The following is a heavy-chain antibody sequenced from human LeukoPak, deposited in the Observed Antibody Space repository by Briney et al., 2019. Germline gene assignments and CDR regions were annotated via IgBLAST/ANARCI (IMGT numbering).Heavy chain of an antibody. CDR2: ISTSSIYI. D-gene: IGHD3-16*01. V-gene: IGHV3-21*01. J-gene: IGHJ6*04. CDR1: GFTFSSYS. Sequence: GGSLRLSCAASGFTFSSYSMNWVRQAPGKGLEWVSYISTSSIYIYYADSLKGRFTISRDNAKNSLYLQMNSLRAEDTAVYYCARGSYDYVWGSYTFHVWGKGTTVTVSS. CDR3: ARGSYDYVWGSYTFHV.